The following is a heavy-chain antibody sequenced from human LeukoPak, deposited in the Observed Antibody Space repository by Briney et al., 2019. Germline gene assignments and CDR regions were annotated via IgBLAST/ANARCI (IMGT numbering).Heavy chain of an antibody. CDR1: GGSISRYY. Sequence: PSETLSLTCTVSGGSISRYYWSWIRQPPGKGLEWIGYIYYSGSTNYNPSLKSRLTISVDASKNQFSLNLASVTAADTAVYYCARVSGYGGNSGVWGQGTLVTVSS. CDR2: IYYSGST. CDR3: ARVSGYGGNSGV. V-gene: IGHV4-59*01. J-gene: IGHJ4*02. D-gene: IGHD4-23*01.